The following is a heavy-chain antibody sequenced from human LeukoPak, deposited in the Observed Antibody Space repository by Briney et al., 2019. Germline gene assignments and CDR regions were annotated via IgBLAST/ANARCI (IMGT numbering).Heavy chain of an antibody. CDR1: GFTISSYS. D-gene: IGHD4-17*01. CDR3: ARDRDYAFDY. V-gene: IGHV3-48*02. J-gene: IGHJ4*02. Sequence: PGRSLRLSCAASGFTISSYSMNWVRQAPGKGLEWLSYIDSETYGNTIYYPHTVKGRFTISRDNAKNSLYLQMDGLRDEDTAVYYCARDRDYAFDYWGQGTLVTVSS. CDR2: IDSETYGNTI.